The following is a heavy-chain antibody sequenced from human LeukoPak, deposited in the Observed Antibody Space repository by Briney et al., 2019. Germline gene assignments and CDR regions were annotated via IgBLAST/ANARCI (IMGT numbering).Heavy chain of an antibody. CDR1: GFTFSSYG. CDR2: IWYDGSNE. V-gene: IGHV3-33*01. Sequence: PGGSLRLSCAASGFTFSSYGMHWVRQAPGKGLEWVAVIWYDGSNEYYADSVKGRFTISRDNSKNTLYLQMNSLRAEDTAVHYCARDLDYDSSGSQGYNWFDPWGQGTLVTVSS. D-gene: IGHD3-22*01. J-gene: IGHJ5*02. CDR3: ARDLDYDSSGSQGYNWFDP.